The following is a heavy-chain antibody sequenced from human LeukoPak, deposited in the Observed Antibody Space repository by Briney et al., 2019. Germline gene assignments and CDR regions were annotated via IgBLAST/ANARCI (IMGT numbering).Heavy chain of an antibody. V-gene: IGHV3-23*01. CDR2: ISGSCGST. Sequence: PGGSLRLSCAASGFTFSSYAMSWVRQAPGKGLWWVSAISGSCGSTYYADSVKGRFTISRDNTKNTLYLQMNSLRAEDTAVYYCAKVGDDYIWGSYPFDAFDIWGQGTMVTVSS. CDR3: AKVGDDYIWGSYPFDAFDI. CDR1: GFTFSSYA. D-gene: IGHD3-16*02. J-gene: IGHJ3*02.